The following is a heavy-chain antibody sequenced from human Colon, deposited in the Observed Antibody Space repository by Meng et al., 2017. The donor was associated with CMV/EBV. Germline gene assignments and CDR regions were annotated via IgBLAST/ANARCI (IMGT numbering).Heavy chain of an antibody. D-gene: IGHD2-15*01. CDR2: MTWNSATI. CDR1: GFPFDFYA. CDR3: ARDTTSARSHYFDF. J-gene: IGHJ4*02. Sequence: SLKISCVASGFPFDFYAMHWVRQAPGKGLEWVAGMTWNSATIEYADSVRGRFTIARDNTKNSLYLQMVSLRLEDTAFYYCARDTTSARSHYFDFWGQGALVTVSS. V-gene: IGHV3-9*01.